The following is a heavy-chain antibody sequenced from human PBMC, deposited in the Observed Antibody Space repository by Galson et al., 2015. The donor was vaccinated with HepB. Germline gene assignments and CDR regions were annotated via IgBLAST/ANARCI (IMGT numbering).Heavy chain of an antibody. D-gene: IGHD3-22*01. Sequence: SLRLSCAASGFTFSSYWMHWVRQAPGKGLVWVSRINSDGSSTSYADSVKGRFTISRDNAKNTLYLQMNSLRAEDTAVYYCARGWYSSGYYYPNDYWGQGTLVTVSS. CDR1: GFTFSSYW. CDR2: INSDGSST. J-gene: IGHJ4*02. V-gene: IGHV3-74*01. CDR3: ARGWYSSGYYYPNDY.